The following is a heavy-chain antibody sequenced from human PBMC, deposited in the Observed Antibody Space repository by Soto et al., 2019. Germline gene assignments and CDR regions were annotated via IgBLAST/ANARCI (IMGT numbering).Heavy chain of an antibody. D-gene: IGHD1-26*01. CDR1: GYTFTSYH. Sequence: ASVKVSCKGSGYTFTSYHINWVRQAPGQGLEWMGWISAYNGNTNYAQNFQGRVTMTTDTSTSTAYMELRSLRSDDTAVYYCARGETPIDYRGQGTLVTSPQ. CDR3: ARGETPIDY. V-gene: IGHV1-18*01. J-gene: IGHJ4*02. CDR2: ISAYNGNT.